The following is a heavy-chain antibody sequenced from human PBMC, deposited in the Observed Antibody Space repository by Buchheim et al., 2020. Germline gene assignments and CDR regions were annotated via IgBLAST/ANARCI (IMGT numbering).Heavy chain of an antibody. CDR2: LYYSGST. D-gene: IGHD3-10*01. J-gene: IGHJ4*02. CDR3: ASAGGEFDY. V-gene: IGHV4-59*01. CDR1: GGSIRSYY. Sequence: QVQLQESGPGLVKPSETLSLTCTVSGGSIRSYYWSWIRQPPGKGLEWIGFLYYSGSTNYNPSLKSRVTISVDTSKNQFSLKLSSVTAADTAVYYCASAGGEFDYWGQGTL.